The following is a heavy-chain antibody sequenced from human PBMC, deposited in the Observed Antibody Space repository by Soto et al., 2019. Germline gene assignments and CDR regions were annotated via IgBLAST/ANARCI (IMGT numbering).Heavy chain of an antibody. Sequence: QVQLVQSGAEVKKPGASVKVSCKASGYTFTSYGISWVRQAPGQGLEWMGWISAYNGNTNYAQKPQYRDTMTTDTPTNTAYMELKSLRSDDTAVYHCARAHRAAARFHPWGQGTLVTVSS. CDR3: ARAHRAAARFHP. CDR2: ISAYNGNT. D-gene: IGHD6-13*01. J-gene: IGHJ5*02. V-gene: IGHV1-18*01. CDR1: GYTFTSYG.